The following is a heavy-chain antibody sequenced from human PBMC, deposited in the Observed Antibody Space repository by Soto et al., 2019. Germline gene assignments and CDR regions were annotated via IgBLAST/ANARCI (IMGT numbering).Heavy chain of an antibody. V-gene: IGHV3-30*03. CDR1: GFTFSSYG. Sequence: QVQLVESGGGVVQPGRSLRLSCAASGFTFSSYGMHCVRQSPGKGLEWVAVISYDGSNKYYADSVKGRFTISRDNPKNTLYLQMDSLRSEDTAVYYFAGNWNLDYWGQGTLVTVSS. CDR2: ISYDGSNK. J-gene: IGHJ4*02. D-gene: IGHD1-1*01. CDR3: AGNWNLDY.